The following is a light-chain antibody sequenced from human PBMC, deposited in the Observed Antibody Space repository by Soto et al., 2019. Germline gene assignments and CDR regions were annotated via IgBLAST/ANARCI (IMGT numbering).Light chain of an antibody. CDR3: QQRSNWPIT. V-gene: IGKV3-11*01. Sequence: EIVLAQSPRTPSLSPGERATLSCRASRSVSSYLAWYQQKPGQAPRILIYDASSRPTDTPARFSGSGSGTDCNLTISSLEPEDFALYYCQQRSNWPITFGQGTRLEI. J-gene: IGKJ5*01. CDR2: DAS. CDR1: RSVSSY.